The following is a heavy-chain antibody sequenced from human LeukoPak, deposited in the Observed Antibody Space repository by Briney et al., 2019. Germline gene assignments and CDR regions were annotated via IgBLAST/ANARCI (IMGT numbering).Heavy chain of an antibody. CDR1: GFTFSSYS. CDR2: ISSSSSYI. D-gene: IGHD2-2*01. V-gene: IGHV3-21*01. Sequence: NAGGSLRLSCAASGFTFSSYSMNWVRQAPGKGLEWVSSISSSSSYIYYADSVKGRFTISRDNAKNSLYLQMNILRAEDTAVYFCAREYQQLLIGYYYYCMDVWGKGTTVTVSS. J-gene: IGHJ6*03. CDR3: AREYQQLLIGYYYYCMDV.